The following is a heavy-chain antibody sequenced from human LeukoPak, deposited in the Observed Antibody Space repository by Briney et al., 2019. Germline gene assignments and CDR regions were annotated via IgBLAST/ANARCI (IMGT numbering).Heavy chain of an antibody. D-gene: IGHD6-19*01. CDR1: GYTFTGYY. CDR2: INPNSGGT. V-gene: IGHV1-2*02. Sequence: ASVKVSCKASGYTFTGYYMHWVRQAPGQGLEWMGWINPNSGGTNYAQKFQGRVTMTRDTSISTAYMELGRLRSDDTAVYYCARDHPHSSGWDYWGQGTLVTVSS. J-gene: IGHJ4*02. CDR3: ARDHPHSSGWDY.